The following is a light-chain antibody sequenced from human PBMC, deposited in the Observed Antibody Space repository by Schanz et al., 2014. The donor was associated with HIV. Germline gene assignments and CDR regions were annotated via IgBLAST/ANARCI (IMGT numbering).Light chain of an antibody. CDR2: GAF. J-gene: IGKJ3*01. CDR1: QTVSNN. V-gene: IGKV3-11*01. Sequence: EIVMTQSPGTLSVSPGERATLSCRASQTVSNNLAWYQQKPGQAPRLLIYGAFTRATGIPVRFSGSGSGTDFTLTISSLEPEDFAVYYCQQRSNWPPGGTFGPGTKVDIK. CDR3: QQRSNWPPGGT.